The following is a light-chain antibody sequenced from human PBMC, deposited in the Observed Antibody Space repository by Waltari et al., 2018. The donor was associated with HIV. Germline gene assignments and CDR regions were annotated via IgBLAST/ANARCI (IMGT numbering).Light chain of an antibody. CDR3: QQYGSSPLT. Sequence: EIVLTQSPGTLSLSPGERATLSCRASQSVTSSFLSWYQQKPGQAPRLLIYGASSRATGSPDRFSGGGSGTDFTLTISRLEPEDCAVYYCQQYGSSPLTFGGGTKVDIK. J-gene: IGKJ4*01. V-gene: IGKV3-20*01. CDR1: QSVTSSF. CDR2: GAS.